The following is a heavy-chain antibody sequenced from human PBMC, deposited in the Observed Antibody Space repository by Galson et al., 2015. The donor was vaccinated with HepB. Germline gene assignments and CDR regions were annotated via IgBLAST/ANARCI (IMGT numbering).Heavy chain of an antibody. D-gene: IGHD3-22*01. Sequence: QSGAEVKKPGESLKISCKGSGYSFTSYWIGWVRQMPGKGLEWMGIIYPGDSDTRYSPSFQGQVTISADKSISTAYLQWSSLKASDTAMYYCARALIVVRPDPLYFDYWGQGTLVTVSS. CDR2: IYPGDSDT. V-gene: IGHV5-51*03. CDR1: GYSFTSYW. J-gene: IGHJ4*02. CDR3: ARALIVVRPDPLYFDY.